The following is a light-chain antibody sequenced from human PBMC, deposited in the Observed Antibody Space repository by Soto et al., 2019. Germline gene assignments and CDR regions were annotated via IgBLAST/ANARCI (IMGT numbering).Light chain of an antibody. CDR3: QQYFHAPIT. Sequence: DIVMTQSPDSLAVSLGERATINCKSSQSLFYSSNNRDYLAWYQQKPGQSPKLVMYWASSRESGVPDRFSGGGSGTDFTLTINSLQAEDVAVYYCQQYFHAPITFGPGTRLEIK. CDR1: QSLFYSSNNRDY. J-gene: IGKJ5*01. V-gene: IGKV4-1*01. CDR2: WAS.